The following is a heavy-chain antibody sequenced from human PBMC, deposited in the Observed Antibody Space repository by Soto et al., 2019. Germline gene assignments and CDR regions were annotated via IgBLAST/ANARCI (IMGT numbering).Heavy chain of an antibody. CDR1: GITFSTSA. J-gene: IGHJ6*02. Sequence: QLVQSGPEVRKPGTSVKVSCKASGITFSTSAVQWVRQARGQGLEWIGWIVVGSGNINFARKFQDRVTFTRDVCTSTAYMELARPTSEDTDVYFCAADHLYGMDVWGQGTTVNVSS. CDR2: IVVGSGNI. V-gene: IGHV1-58*01. CDR3: AADHLYGMDV.